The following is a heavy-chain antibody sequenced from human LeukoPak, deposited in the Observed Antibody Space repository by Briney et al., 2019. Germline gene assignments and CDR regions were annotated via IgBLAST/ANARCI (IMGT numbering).Heavy chain of an antibody. CDR1: GFTFSSYG. Sequence: PGRSLRLSCSASGFTFSSYGMHWVRQAPGKGLEWVAVISYDGSNKYYADSVKGRFTISRDNSKNTLYLQMNSLRAEDTAVYYCAKALPRIVGATEGVEYWGQGPLVTVSS. CDR2: ISYDGSNK. CDR3: AKALPRIVGATEGVEY. J-gene: IGHJ4*02. D-gene: IGHD1-26*01. V-gene: IGHV3-30*18.